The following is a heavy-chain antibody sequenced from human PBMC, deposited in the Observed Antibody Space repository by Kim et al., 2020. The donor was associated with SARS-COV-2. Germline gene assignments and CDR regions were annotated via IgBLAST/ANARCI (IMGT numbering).Heavy chain of an antibody. CDR3: AREYCGGGSCYWDY. CDR2: IWYDGSNK. Sequence: GGSLRLSCAASGFTFSSYGMHWVRQAPGKGLEWVAVIWYDGSNKYYADSVKGRFTISRDNSKNTLYLQMNSLRAEDTAVYYCAREYCGGGSCYWDYWGQGTLVTVSS. CDR1: GFTFSSYG. D-gene: IGHD2-15*01. J-gene: IGHJ4*02. V-gene: IGHV3-33*01.